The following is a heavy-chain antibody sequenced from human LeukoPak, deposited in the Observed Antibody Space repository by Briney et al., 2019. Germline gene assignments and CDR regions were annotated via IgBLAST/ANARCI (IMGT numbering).Heavy chain of an antibody. CDR3: ARDGGGTSRPFDY. J-gene: IGHJ4*02. D-gene: IGHD2-2*01. Sequence: SQTLSLTCTVSGGSLSSYFWSWILQPPGKGLEWIGNIYSTGGTSYNPSLKSRVTISVDTSKKQFSLRVSSVTAADTAVYYCARDGGGTSRPFDYWGQGTPVTVSS. CDR1: GGSLSSYF. CDR2: IYSTGGT. V-gene: IGHV4-59*01.